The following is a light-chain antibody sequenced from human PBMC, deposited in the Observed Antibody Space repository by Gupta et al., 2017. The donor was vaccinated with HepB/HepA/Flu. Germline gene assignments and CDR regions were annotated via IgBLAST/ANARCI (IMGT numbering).Light chain of an antibody. CDR3: QQANSFPIT. J-gene: IGKJ5*01. CDR2: AAS. CDR1: QCISSW. V-gene: IGKV1D-12*01. Sequence: FHLTKSPSYESEPVGDRVTITFRASQCISSWFAWYQQKPGKAPKLLIYAASSLQSGVPSRFSGSGSGTDFTLTISSLQPEDFATYYCQQANSFPITFGQGTRLEIK.